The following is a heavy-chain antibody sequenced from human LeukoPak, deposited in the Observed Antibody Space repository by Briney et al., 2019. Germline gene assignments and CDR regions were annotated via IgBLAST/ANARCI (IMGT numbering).Heavy chain of an antibody. CDR1: GFTFSSYS. CDR3: ARELIGGYYAIDY. Sequence: GGSLRLSCAASGFTFSSYSMNWVRQAPGRGLEWVSYISSSSSTIYYSDSVKGRFTISRDNAKSSLYLQMNSLRAEDTAVYYCARELIGGYYAIDYWGQGTLVTVSS. CDR2: ISSSSSTI. V-gene: IGHV3-48*04. J-gene: IGHJ4*02. D-gene: IGHD3-22*01.